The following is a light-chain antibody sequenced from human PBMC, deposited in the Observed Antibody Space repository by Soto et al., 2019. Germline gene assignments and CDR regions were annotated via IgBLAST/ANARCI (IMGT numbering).Light chain of an antibody. CDR1: QSVSSN. CDR3: QQVNSFPST. Sequence: EIVMTQSPATLPVSPGERATLSCRASQSVSSNLAWYQQKPGQAPRLLIYGASTRATGIPARLSGSGSGTEFTLTISNLQPEDFATYYCQQVNSFPSTFGQGTRLEI. CDR2: GAS. V-gene: IGKV3-15*01. J-gene: IGKJ5*01.